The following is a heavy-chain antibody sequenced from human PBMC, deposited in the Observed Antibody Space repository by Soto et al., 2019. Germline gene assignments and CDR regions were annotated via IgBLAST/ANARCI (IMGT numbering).Heavy chain of an antibody. CDR2: IYPGDSDT. CDR3: ASQLRYSSSWGAFDI. Sequence: SLKISCKGSGYSFTSYWIGWVRQMPGKGLEWMGIIYPGDSDTRYSPSFQGQVTISADKSISTAYLQWSSLKASDTAMYYCASQLRYSSSWGAFDIWGQGTMVTVSS. CDR1: GYSFTSYW. J-gene: IGHJ3*02. V-gene: IGHV5-51*01. D-gene: IGHD6-13*01.